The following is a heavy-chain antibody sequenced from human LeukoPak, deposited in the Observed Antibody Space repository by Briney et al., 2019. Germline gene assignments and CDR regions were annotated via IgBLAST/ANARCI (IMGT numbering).Heavy chain of an antibody. D-gene: IGHD6-19*01. CDR2: IYYSGST. Sequence: SETLSLTCTVSGGSISSYYWSWIRQPPGKALERIGYIYYSGSTNYNPSLKSRVTISVDTSKNQFSLKLTSVTAADTAVYYCARQLSSGWYYFDYWGQGTLVTVSS. J-gene: IGHJ4*01. V-gene: IGHV4-59*08. CDR3: ARQLSSGWYYFDY. CDR1: GGSISSYY.